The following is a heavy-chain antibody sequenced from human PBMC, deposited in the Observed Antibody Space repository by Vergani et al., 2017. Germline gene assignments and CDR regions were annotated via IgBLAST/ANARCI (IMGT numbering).Heavy chain of an antibody. Sequence: QVQLEESGGGVVQPGRSLRLSCAGSGFTLSSHAMHWVCPAPGKGLEWVAFIWYDGSKEYYADSVKGRFTISRDNSKNTLYLQMNNLRAADTAVYYCARSGYCAHGVCYMTYYYYMDVWGKGTAVTVSS. CDR1: GFTLSSHA. CDR2: IWYDGSKE. V-gene: IGHV3-33*01. J-gene: IGHJ6*03. D-gene: IGHD2-8*01. CDR3: ARSGYCAHGVCYMTYYYYMDV.